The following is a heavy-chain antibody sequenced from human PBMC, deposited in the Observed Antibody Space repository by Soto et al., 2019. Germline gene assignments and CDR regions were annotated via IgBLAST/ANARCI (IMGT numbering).Heavy chain of an antibody. D-gene: IGHD6-13*01. CDR3: AHSATPYSRAPVGAFDI. CDR2: IYWDDDK. J-gene: IGHJ3*02. Sequence: SGPTLVNPTQTLTLTCTFSGFSLSTSGVGVGWIRQPPGKALEWLALIYWDDDKRYSPSLKSRLTITKDTSKNQVVLTMTNMDPVDTATYYCAHSATPYSRAPVGAFDIWGQGTMVTVSS. V-gene: IGHV2-5*02. CDR1: GFSLSTSGVG.